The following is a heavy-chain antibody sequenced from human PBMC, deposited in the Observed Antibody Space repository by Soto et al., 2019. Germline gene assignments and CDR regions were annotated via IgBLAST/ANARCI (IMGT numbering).Heavy chain of an antibody. CDR1: GYTFNTYY. J-gene: IGHJ4*02. V-gene: IGHV1-46*02. CDR2: IHPSGGGT. CDR3: ARGGHIAVVTASFDY. D-gene: IGHD2-21*02. Sequence: ASVKVSCKPSGYTFNTYYLHWLRQAPGQALEWMGVIHPSGGGTTYAQKFMGRVTVTRDTSTTTVFMELSSLRSDDTAEYYCARGGHIAVVTASFDYWGQGTLVTVSS.